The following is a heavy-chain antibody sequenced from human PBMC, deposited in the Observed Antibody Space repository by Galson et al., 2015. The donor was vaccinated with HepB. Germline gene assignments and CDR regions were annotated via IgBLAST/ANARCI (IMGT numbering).Heavy chain of an antibody. D-gene: IGHD6-13*01. CDR2: ITSNGGST. CDR1: GFTFSSYA. CDR3: VQLTTSWYGY. J-gene: IGHJ4*02. Sequence: SLRLSCAASGFTFSSYAMHWVRQAPGKGLEYVSAITSNGGSTYYADSVKGRFTISRDNSKNTLYLQMSSLTAEDTAVYYCVQLTTSWYGYWGQGTLVTVSS. V-gene: IGHV3-64D*06.